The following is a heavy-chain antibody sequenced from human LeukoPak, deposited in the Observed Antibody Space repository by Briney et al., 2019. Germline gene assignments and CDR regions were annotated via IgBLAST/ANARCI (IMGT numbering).Heavy chain of an antibody. J-gene: IGHJ1*01. CDR3: TTDLPKLDDSRYSAKSSHH. CDR1: GFTFSKVW. Sequence: PGGSLRLSCAASGFTFSKVWMSWVRQAPGKGLEWVGRIKSKTDGGTIDYAAPVKGRFTISRDDSKDTLFLQMNSLKTEDTAVYYCTTDLPKLDDSRYSAKSSHHWGQGTLVSASS. D-gene: IGHD3-22*01. V-gene: IGHV3-15*01. CDR2: IKSKTDGGTI.